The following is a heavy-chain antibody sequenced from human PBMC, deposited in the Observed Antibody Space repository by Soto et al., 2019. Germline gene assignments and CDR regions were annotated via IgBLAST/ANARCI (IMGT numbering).Heavy chain of an antibody. D-gene: IGHD3-3*01. CDR3: AIRVALALYYYYGMDV. CDR1: GGTFSSYA. CDR2: IIPIFGTA. J-gene: IGHJ6*02. V-gene: IGHV1-69*13. Sequence: GPSVKVSCKASGGTFSSYAISWVRQAPGQGLEWMGGIIPIFGTANYAQKFQGRVTITADESTSTAYMELSSLRSEDTAVYYCAIRVALALYYYYGMDVWGQGTTVTVSS.